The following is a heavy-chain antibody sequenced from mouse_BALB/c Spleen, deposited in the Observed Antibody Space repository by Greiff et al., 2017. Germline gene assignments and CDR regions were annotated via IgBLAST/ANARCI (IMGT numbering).Heavy chain of an antibody. Sequence: EVKLVESGGGLVKPGGSLKLSCAASGFTFSSYAMSWVRQTPEKRLEWVATISSGGSYTYYPDSVKGRFTISRDNAKNTLYLQMSSLRSEDTAMYYCARHKDYGYPYYFDYWGQGTTLTVSS. V-gene: IGHV5-9-3*01. CDR2: ISSGGSYT. CDR3: ARHKDYGYPYYFDY. J-gene: IGHJ2*01. CDR1: GFTFSSYA. D-gene: IGHD1-2*01.